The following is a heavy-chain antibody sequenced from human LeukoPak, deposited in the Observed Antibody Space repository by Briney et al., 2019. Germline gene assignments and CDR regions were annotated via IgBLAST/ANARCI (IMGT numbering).Heavy chain of an antibody. CDR1: GFTFSTYG. J-gene: IGHJ3*02. D-gene: IGHD7-27*01. V-gene: IGHV3-30*02. CDR2: IRYDGSTK. CDR3: ARMGIEDAFDI. Sequence: GGSLRLSCAASGFTFSTYGMYWVRQAPGKGLEWVAYIRYDGSTKYYADSVKGRFTISRDNSKNTLYLQMNSLRAEDTAVYYCARMGIEDAFDIWGQGTMVTVSS.